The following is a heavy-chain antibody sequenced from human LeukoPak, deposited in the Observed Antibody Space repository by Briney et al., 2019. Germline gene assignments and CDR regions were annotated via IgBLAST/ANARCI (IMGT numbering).Heavy chain of an antibody. D-gene: IGHD6-6*01. V-gene: IGHV1-8*03. J-gene: IGHJ4*02. CDR1: GGTFSSYA. Sequence: GASVKVSCKASGGTFSSYAISWVRQAPGQGLEWMGIINPSGGSTSYAQKFQGRVTITRNTSISTAYMELSSLRSEDTAVYYCARGSRPRRAQGNDYWGQGTLVTVSS. CDR2: INPSGGST. CDR3: ARGSRPRRAQGNDY.